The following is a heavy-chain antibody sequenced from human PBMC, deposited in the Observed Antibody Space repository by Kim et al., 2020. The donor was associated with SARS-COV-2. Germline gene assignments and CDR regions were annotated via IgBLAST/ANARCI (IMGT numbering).Heavy chain of an antibody. J-gene: IGHJ5*02. D-gene: IGHD6-6*01. Sequence: GGSLRLSCAASGFTFSSYSMNWVRQAPGKGLEWVSYISSSSSTIYYADSVKGRFTISRDNAKNSLYLQMNSLRDEDTAVYYCARDQRSSSSVVNWFDPWGQGTLVTVSS. CDR3: ARDQRSSSSVVNWFDP. V-gene: IGHV3-48*02. CDR1: GFTFSSYS. CDR2: ISSSSSTI.